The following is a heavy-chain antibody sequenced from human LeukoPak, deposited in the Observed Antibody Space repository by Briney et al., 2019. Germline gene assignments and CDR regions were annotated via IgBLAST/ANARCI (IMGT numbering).Heavy chain of an antibody. Sequence: ASVKVSCKASGYTFTGYYMHWVRQAPGQGLEWMGWINPNSGGTNYAQKFQGRVTMTRDTSISTAYMELSRLRSDDTPVYCCARDLGDVVAATLFWFDPWGQGTLVTVSS. J-gene: IGHJ5*02. CDR3: ARDLGDVVAATLFWFDP. V-gene: IGHV1-2*02. CDR1: GYTFTGYY. D-gene: IGHD2-15*01. CDR2: INPNSGGT.